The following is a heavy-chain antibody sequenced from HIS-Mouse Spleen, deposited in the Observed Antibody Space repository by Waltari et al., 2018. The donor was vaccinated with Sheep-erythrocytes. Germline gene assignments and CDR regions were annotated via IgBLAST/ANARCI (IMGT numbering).Heavy chain of an antibody. J-gene: IGHJ4*02. V-gene: IGHV4-59*08. D-gene: IGHD1-26*01. CDR1: GGSLSSYY. CDR3: ARLELGQFDY. Sequence: QVQLQESGPGLVKPSETLSLTCTVPGGSLSSYYWRWIRPPPGKGLEWIGYIYYSGSTNYNPSLKSRVTISVDTSKNQFSLKLSSVTAADTAVYYCARLELGQFDYWGQGTLVTVSS. CDR2: IYYSGST.